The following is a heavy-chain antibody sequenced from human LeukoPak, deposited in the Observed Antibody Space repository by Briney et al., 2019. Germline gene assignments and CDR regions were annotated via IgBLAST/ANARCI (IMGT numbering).Heavy chain of an antibody. CDR2: ISYDGSNK. V-gene: IGHV3-30*03. J-gene: IGHJ6*02. CDR3: AMEDRWSSRITMVRGAKYGMDV. CDR1: GFTFSSYG. Sequence: SLRLSCAASGFTFSSYGMHWVRQAPGKGLEWVAVISYDGSNKYYADSVKGRFTISRDNSKNTLYLQMNSLRAEDTAVYYCAMEDRWSSRITMVRGAKYGMDVWGQGTTVTVSS. D-gene: IGHD3-10*01.